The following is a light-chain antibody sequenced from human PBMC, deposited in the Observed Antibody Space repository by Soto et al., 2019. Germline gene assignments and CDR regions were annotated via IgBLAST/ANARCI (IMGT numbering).Light chain of an antibody. V-gene: IGLV2-14*01. CDR3: SSYSSRSTRV. CDR2: EVS. J-gene: IGLJ3*02. Sequence: QPVLTQPASMSGSPGQSITVSCTGTSSDVDVYNYVSWYQQHPGKAPKLIIYEVSYRPSGVSSRFSGSKSGNTASLTISGLQTEDEADYYCSSYSSRSTRVFGGGTKLTVL. CDR1: SSDVDVYNY.